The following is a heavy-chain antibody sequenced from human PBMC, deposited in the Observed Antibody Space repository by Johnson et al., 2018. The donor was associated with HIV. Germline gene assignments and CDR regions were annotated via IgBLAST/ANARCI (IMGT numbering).Heavy chain of an antibody. Sequence: QVLLVESGGGVVQPGRSLRLSCAASGFTFSSYGMHWVRQAPGKGLEWVAVIWYDGSNKYYADSVKGRFTISRDNSKNTLYLQLNNLRAEDTAVYYCARGAFLKVYVSDDAFDIWGQGTMVTVSS. D-gene: IGHD2-8*01. CDR3: ARGAFLKVYVSDDAFDI. V-gene: IGHV3-33*01. CDR2: IWYDGSNK. J-gene: IGHJ3*02. CDR1: GFTFSSYG.